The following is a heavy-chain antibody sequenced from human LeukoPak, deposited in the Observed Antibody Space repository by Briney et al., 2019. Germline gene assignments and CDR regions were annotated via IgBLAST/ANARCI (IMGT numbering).Heavy chain of an antibody. J-gene: IGHJ4*02. D-gene: IGHD6-6*01. CDR2: FYSRGTT. CDR1: GFTVSSNY. Sequence: GSLRLSCAASGFTVSSNYMSWVRQAPGKGLEWVSVFYSRGTTYYADSVKGRFTISRDNSKNTLYLQMNSLRAEDTAVYYCAKDLALPFEIAAPFDYWGQGTLVTVSS. V-gene: IGHV3-66*01. CDR3: AKDLALPFEIAAPFDY.